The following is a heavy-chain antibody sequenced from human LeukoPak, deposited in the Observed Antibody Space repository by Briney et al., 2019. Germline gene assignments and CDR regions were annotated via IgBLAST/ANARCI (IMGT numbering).Heavy chain of an antibody. CDR2: INHSGST. CDR3: ARVPTTWIQPGYYFDY. J-gene: IGHJ4*02. V-gene: IGHV4-34*01. D-gene: IGHD5-18*01. CDR1: GGSFSGYY. Sequence: SETLSLTCAVYGGSFSGYYWSWIRQPPGKGLEWIGEINHSGSTNYNPSLKSRVTISVDTSKNQFSLKLSSVTAADTAVHYCARVPTTWIQPGYYFDYWGQGTLVTVSS.